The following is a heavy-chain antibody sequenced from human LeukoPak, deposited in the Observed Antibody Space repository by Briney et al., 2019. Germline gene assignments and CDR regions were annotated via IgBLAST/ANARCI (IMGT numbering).Heavy chain of an antibody. D-gene: IGHD3-22*01. V-gene: IGHV5-51*01. CDR1: GYSFASYW. CDR3: ARLYYYDSSGYYNGNY. Sequence: GESLKISCKGSGYSFASYWIAWVRQMPGKGLEWMGIIYPGDSDTTYSPSFQGQVTISADTSISTAHLQWSSLKASDTAMYYCARLYYYDSSGYYNGNYWGQGTLVTVSS. CDR2: IYPGDSDT. J-gene: IGHJ4*02.